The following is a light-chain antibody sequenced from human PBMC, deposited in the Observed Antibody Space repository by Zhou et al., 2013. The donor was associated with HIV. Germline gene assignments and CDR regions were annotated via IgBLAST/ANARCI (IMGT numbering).Light chain of an antibody. J-gene: IGKJ2*01. CDR3: QQYKEWLYT. V-gene: IGKV3-15*01. Sequence: EIEVTQSPATLSVSPGERATLSCRSSQSVSTDLAWYQQRPGQPSRLLIYGASTRATGIPVRFSGSGSGTEFTLTISSLQSEDVAVYYCQQYKEWLYTFGQGTQTGDQT. CDR1: QSVSTD. CDR2: GAS.